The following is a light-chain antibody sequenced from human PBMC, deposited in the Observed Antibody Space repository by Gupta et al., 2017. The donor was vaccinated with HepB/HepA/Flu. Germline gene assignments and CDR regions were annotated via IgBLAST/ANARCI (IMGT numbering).Light chain of an antibody. CDR3: RQCIQLPLT. V-gene: IGKV2D-29*01. CDR1: QSRLHSNGNTY. J-gene: IGKJ4*01. Sequence: EIVMTQTPLSLSVTPGQPASISCKSSQSRLHSNGNTYLYWYLQNPGQPPQLLLYEVSNRFSRVPDRFSGGASGTEFTLKISLGDAEDVVVYCCRQCIQLPLTFGGGTKVDIK. CDR2: EVS.